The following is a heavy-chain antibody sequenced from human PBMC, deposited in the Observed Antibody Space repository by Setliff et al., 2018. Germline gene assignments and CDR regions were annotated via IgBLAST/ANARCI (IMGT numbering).Heavy chain of an antibody. D-gene: IGHD3-10*01. J-gene: IGHJ6*03. CDR2: ISQDGSEK. V-gene: IGHV3-7*03. CDR1: EFTFSNYW. CDR3: ARVWFGNMDV. Sequence: PGGSLRLSCAASEFTFSNYWMSWVRQAPGKGLEWVANISQDGSEKYYVDSVKGRFTISRDNARNSLYLQMNSLRAEDTAVYYCARVWFGNMDVWGKGTTVTVSS.